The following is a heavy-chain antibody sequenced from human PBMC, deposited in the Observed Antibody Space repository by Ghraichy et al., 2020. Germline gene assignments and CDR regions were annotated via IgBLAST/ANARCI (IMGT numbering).Heavy chain of an antibody. CDR1: GYTFTSYG. CDR3: ARGPRFYCSSTSCYYNWFDP. J-gene: IGHJ5*02. Sequence: ASVKVSCKASGYTFTSYGISWVRQAPGQGLEWMGWISAYNGNTNYAQKLQGRVTMTTDTSTSTAYMELRSLRSDDTAVYYCARGPRFYCSSTSCYYNWFDPWGQGTLVTVSS. V-gene: IGHV1-18*01. D-gene: IGHD2-2*01. CDR2: ISAYNGNT.